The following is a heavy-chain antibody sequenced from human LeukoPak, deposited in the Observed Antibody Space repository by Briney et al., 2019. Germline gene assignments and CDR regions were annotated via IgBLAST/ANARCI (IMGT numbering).Heavy chain of an antibody. D-gene: IGHD3-22*01. CDR2: ISSGSSYM. V-gene: IGHV3-21*01. CDR1: GFTFETYT. CDR3: ARDVVVVPLY. J-gene: IGHJ4*02. Sequence: GGSLRLSCAASGFTFETYTMNWVRQAPGKGLEWVSSISSGSSYMYYADSVKGRFTISRDNAKNSLYLQMNSLRAEDTAVYYCARDVVVVPLYWGRGTLVTVSS.